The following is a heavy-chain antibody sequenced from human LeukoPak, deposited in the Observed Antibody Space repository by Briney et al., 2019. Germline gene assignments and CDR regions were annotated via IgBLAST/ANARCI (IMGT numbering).Heavy chain of an antibody. Sequence: GGSLRLSCAASGFTFSSYSMNWVRQAPGKGLEWVGRIKDKTDGVTTDYAAPVKGRFIISRDDSKNMLYLQMNSLETEDTAVYYCATNLANSYACCFDYWGQGTLVTVSS. V-gene: IGHV3-15*01. D-gene: IGHD3-16*01. CDR3: ATNLANSYACCFDY. J-gene: IGHJ4*02. CDR2: IKDKTDGVTT. CDR1: GFTFSSYS.